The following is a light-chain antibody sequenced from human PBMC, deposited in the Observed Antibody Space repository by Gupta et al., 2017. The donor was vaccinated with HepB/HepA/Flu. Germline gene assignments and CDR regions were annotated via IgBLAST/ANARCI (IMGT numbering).Light chain of an antibody. V-gene: IGKV2-30*01. CDR1: QSLVYSDGNTY. CDR3: IQGTHWPRT. Sequence: DVVMTQSPLSLPVTLGQPASISCRSSQSLVYSDGNTYLNWFQQRPGQSPRRLIYKVSNRDSGVPDRFSVSGSGTDFTLKISRVEAEDVGVYYCIQGTHWPRTFGQGTKVEIK. CDR2: KVS. J-gene: IGKJ1*01.